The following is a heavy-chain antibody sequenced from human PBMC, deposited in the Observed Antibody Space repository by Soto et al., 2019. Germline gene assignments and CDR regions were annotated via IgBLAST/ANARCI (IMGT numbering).Heavy chain of an antibody. CDR1: GFIFSNYA. CDR3: ARVSKQLWLRPTRYYYMDV. V-gene: IGHV3-21*01. D-gene: IGHD5-18*01. Sequence: GGSLRLSCAASGFIFSNYAMNWVRQGPGKGLEWVSSISSSSSYIYYADSVKGRFTISRDNAKNSLYLQMNSLRAEDTAVYYCARVSKQLWLRPTRYYYMDVWGKGTTVTVSS. CDR2: ISSSSSYI. J-gene: IGHJ6*03.